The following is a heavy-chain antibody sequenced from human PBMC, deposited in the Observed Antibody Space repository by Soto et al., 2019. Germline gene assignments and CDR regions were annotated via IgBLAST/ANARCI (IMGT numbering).Heavy chain of an antibody. D-gene: IGHD3-16*01. J-gene: IGHJ6*02. Sequence: EVQVVESGGDLIQPGGSLRLSCAASGFAISNNYMTWVRQAPGKGLEWVSLIDSGGDTYYADSVKGRFTLSRDSSKNTLYLQMNILRDDDTAVYHCARGGSLFYYYGIDVWGQGTTVTVSS. CDR2: IDSGGDT. CDR1: GFAISNNY. CDR3: ARGGSLFYYYGIDV. V-gene: IGHV3-53*01.